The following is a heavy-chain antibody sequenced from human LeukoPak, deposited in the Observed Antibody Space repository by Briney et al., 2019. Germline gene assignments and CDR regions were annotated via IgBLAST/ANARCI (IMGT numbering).Heavy chain of an antibody. D-gene: IGHD2-21*02. J-gene: IGHJ4*02. V-gene: IGHV4-59*01. Sequence: SETLSLTCTVSGASINTFYWGWIRQPPGKGLEWIGYIDSSGSTNYNPSLKSRLTISIDTSKNQFSLKLRSVTTADTAVYYCAKDLGDCGGDCYPFDYWGQGTLVTVSS. CDR2: IDSSGST. CDR1: GASINTFY. CDR3: AKDLGDCGGDCYPFDY.